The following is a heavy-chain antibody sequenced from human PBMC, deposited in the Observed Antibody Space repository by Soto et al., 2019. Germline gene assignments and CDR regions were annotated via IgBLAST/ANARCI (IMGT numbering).Heavy chain of an antibody. Sequence: ASVKVSCKASGYTFTSYGISWVRQAPGQGLEWMGWISAYNGNTNYAQKLQGRVTMTTDTSTSTAYMELRSLRSDDTAVYYCATRREFGEHDAFDIWGQGTMVTVSS. CDR3: ATRREFGEHDAFDI. J-gene: IGHJ3*02. CDR1: GYTFTSYG. D-gene: IGHD3-10*01. V-gene: IGHV1-18*01. CDR2: ISAYNGNT.